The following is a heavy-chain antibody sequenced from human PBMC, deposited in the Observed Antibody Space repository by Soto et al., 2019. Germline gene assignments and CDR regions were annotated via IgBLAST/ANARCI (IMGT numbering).Heavy chain of an antibody. J-gene: IGHJ4*02. CDR3: ARVPRRFILTGDYFDY. D-gene: IGHD3-9*01. V-gene: IGHV3-30-3*01. CDR2: ISYDGSNK. CDR1: GFTFSSYA. Sequence: PVGSLRLSCAASGFTFSSYAMHWVRQAPGKGLEWVAVISYDGSNKNYADSVKGRFTISRDNSKNTLYLQMNSLRAEDTAVYYCARVPRRFILTGDYFDYWGQGTLVTVSS.